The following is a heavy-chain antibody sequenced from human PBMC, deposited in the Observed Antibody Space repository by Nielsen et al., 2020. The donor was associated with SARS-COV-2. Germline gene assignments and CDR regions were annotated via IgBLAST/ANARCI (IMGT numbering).Heavy chain of an antibody. D-gene: IGHD5-12*01. Sequence: ASVKVSCKASGYTFTVYAMHWVRQAPGQRLEWMGWINAGNGNTKSSQQFQGRVTITRDTSASTAYMELSSLRSEDTAVYYCARDRVGGYGGYRFDYWGQGTLVTVSS. CDR2: INAGNGNT. CDR3: ARDRVGGYGGYRFDY. V-gene: IGHV1-3*01. CDR1: GYTFTVYA. J-gene: IGHJ4*02.